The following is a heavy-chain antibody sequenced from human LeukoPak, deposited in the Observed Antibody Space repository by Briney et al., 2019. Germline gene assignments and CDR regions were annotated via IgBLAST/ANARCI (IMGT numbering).Heavy chain of an antibody. D-gene: IGHD1-26*01. J-gene: IGHJ6*02. CDR2: IYYSGST. Sequence: PSETLSLTCTVSGGSISSSSYYWGWIRQPPGKGLEWIGSIYYSGSTYYNPSLKSRVTISVDTSKNQFSLKLSSVTAADTAVYYCASLQWGIVGADRYYYYYYGMDVWGQGTTVTVSS. CDR1: GGSISSSSYY. V-gene: IGHV4-39*01. CDR3: ASLQWGIVGADRYYYYYYGMDV.